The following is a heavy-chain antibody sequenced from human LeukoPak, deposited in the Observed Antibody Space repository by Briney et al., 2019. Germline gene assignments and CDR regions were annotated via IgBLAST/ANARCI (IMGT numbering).Heavy chain of an antibody. D-gene: IGHD3-3*01. CDR1: GFTFSSYA. V-gene: IGHV3-23*01. CDR3: AKDRAGYYDFWSGYLDY. CDR2: ISGSGGST. J-gene: IGHJ4*02. Sequence: PGGSLRLSCAASGFTFSSYAMSWVRQAPGKGLKWVSAISGSGGSTYYADSVKGRFAISRDNSKNTLYLQMNSLRAEDTAVYYCAKDRAGYYDFWSGYLDYWGQGTLVTVSS.